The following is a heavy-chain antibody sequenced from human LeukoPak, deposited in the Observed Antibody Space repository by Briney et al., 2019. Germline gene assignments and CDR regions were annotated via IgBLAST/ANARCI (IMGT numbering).Heavy chain of an antibody. J-gene: IGHJ6*02. CDR2: ISYDGSNK. CDR3: AKDAGRVYYYYGMDV. Sequence: GGSLRLSCAASGFTSSSYGMHWVRQAPGKGLEWVAVISYDGSNKYYADSVKGRFTISRDNSKNTLYLQMNSLRAEDTAVYYCAKDAGRVYYYYGMDVWGQGTTVTVSS. D-gene: IGHD1-26*01. V-gene: IGHV3-30*18. CDR1: GFTSSSYG.